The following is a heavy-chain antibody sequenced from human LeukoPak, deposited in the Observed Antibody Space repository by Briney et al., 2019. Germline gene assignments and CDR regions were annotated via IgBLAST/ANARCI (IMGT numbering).Heavy chain of an antibody. D-gene: IGHD3-10*01. CDR3: ARESNYYGSGSYVDY. V-gene: IGHV4-59*01. CDR1: GGSFSGYY. CDR2: IYYSGST. J-gene: IGHJ4*02. Sequence: PSETLSLTCAVYGGSFSGYYWSWIRQPPGKGLEWIGYIYYSGSTNYNPSLKSRVTISVDTSKNQFSLKLSSVTAADTAVYYCARESNYYGSGSYVDYWGQGTLVTVSS.